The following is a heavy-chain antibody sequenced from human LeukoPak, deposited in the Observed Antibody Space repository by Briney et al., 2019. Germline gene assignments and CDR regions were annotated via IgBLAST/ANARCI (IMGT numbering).Heavy chain of an antibody. D-gene: IGHD2-15*01. Sequence: PSETLSLTCTVFGDSVTGYYLNWVRQPPGKGLEWIGHIYKIGTTNYNPSLKSRLTISADTSKNQFSLKLRFVTAADTAVYYCVIGVGWQPDYWGQGALVTVSS. CDR2: IYKIGTT. CDR1: GDSVTGYY. CDR3: VIGVGWQPDY. J-gene: IGHJ4*02. V-gene: IGHV4-59*02.